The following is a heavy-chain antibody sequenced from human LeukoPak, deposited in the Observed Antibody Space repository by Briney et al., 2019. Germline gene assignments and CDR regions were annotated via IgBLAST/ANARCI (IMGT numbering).Heavy chain of an antibody. V-gene: IGHV3-9*01. J-gene: IGHJ5*02. Sequence: GGSLRLSCAASGFNFGDYAMHWVRQGPGKGLEWVSGTSWNSGNTGYADSVKGRFTISRDNARKSLYLQMNSLRAEDTALYYCAKAAQYASRGRWWFDPWGQGTLVTVSS. CDR3: AKAAQYASRGRWWFDP. CDR2: TSWNSGNT. D-gene: IGHD2-2*01. CDR1: GFNFGDYA.